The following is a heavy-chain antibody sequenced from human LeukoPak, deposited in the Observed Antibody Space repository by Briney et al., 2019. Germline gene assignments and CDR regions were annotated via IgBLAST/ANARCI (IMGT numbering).Heavy chain of an antibody. J-gene: IGHJ3*02. D-gene: IGHD3-16*01. CDR3: ARAHYVWGTDAFDI. CDR1: GGSISSYY. Sequence: PSETLSLTCTVSGGSISSYYWSWIRKPAGRGLEWIGRIYTSGSTNYNPSLKSRVTMSVDTSKNQFSLKLSSVTAADTAAYYCARAHYVWGTDAFDIWGQGTMVTVSS. CDR2: IYTSGST. V-gene: IGHV4-4*07.